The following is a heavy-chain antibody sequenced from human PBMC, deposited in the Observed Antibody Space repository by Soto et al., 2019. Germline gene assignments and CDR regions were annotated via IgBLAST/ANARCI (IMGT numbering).Heavy chain of an antibody. D-gene: IGHD3-10*01. Sequence: PGVSLRLSCAASGFTFSSYAMSWVRQAPGKGLEWVSAISGSGGSTYYADSVKGRLTISRDNSKNTLYLQMNSLRAEDTAVYYCAKINYGSGSYSLYGMDVWGQGTTVTVSS. CDR2: ISGSGGST. CDR1: GFTFSSYA. V-gene: IGHV3-23*01. J-gene: IGHJ6*02. CDR3: AKINYGSGSYSLYGMDV.